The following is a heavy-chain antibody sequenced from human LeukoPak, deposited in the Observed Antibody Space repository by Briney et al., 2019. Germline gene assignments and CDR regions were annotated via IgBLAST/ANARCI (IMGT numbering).Heavy chain of an antibody. V-gene: IGHV3-30*18. J-gene: IGHJ4*02. CDR2: ISYDGSNK. D-gene: IGHD3-22*01. CDR1: GFTFSSYD. CDR3: AKDLEDDSSGSIFDY. Sequence: GRSLRLSCAASGFTFSSYDMHWVRQAPGKGLEWVAVISYDGSNKYYADSVKGRFTISRDNSKNTLYLQMNSLRAEATAVYYCAKDLEDDSSGSIFDYWGQGTLVTVSS.